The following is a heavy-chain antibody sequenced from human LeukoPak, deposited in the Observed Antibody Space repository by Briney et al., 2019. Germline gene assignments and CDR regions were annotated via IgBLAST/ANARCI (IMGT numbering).Heavy chain of an antibody. V-gene: IGHV3-21*01. D-gene: IGHD6-19*01. CDR1: GFTFSSYN. CDR2: ISSASNYI. J-gene: IGHJ4*02. CDR3: ARAYRSEWASDY. Sequence: GGSLRLSCAASGFTFSSYNMNWVRQAPGKGPEWVSSISSASNYIYYTDSVKGRFTISRDNANNSLYLQMSSLRAEDTAVYYCARAYRSEWASDYWGQGTLVSVSS.